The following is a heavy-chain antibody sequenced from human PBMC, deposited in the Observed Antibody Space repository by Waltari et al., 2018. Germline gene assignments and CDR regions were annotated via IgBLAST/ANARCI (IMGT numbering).Heavy chain of an antibody. Sequence: QLQLQESGPGLVKPSETLSLTCTVSGGSISSSSYYWGWIRQPPGKGLEWIGSIYYSGSTYYNPSLKSRVTISVDTSKNQFSLKLSSVTAADTAVYYCARLTPVVPAAMRYFDYWGQGTLVTVSS. CDR2: IYYSGST. CDR1: GGSISSSSYY. CDR3: ARLTPVVPAAMRYFDY. J-gene: IGHJ4*02. D-gene: IGHD2-2*01. V-gene: IGHV4-39*01.